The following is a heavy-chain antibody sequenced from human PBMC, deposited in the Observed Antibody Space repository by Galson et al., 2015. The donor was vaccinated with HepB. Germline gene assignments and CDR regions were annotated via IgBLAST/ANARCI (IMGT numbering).Heavy chain of an antibody. CDR1: GGTFSSYA. CDR3: ARTDRGIYYYYGMDV. D-gene: IGHD2-15*01. V-gene: IGHV1-69*13. Sequence: SVKVSCKASGGTFSSYAISWVRQAPGQGLEWMGGIIPIFGTANYAQKFQGRVTITADESTSTAYMELSSLRSEDTAVYYCARTDRGIYYYYGMDVWGQGTMVTVSS. J-gene: IGHJ6*02. CDR2: IIPIFGTA.